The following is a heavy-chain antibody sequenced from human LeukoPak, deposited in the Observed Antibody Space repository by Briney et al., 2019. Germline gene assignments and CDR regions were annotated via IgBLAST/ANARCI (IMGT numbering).Heavy chain of an antibody. V-gene: IGHV3-20*04. CDR1: GFTFDDYT. J-gene: IGHJ6*03. CDR3: ARDRLTMVRGVILGHMDV. Sequence: PGGSLRLSCAASGFTFDDYTMSWVRQAPGKGLEWVSGINWNGGSTGYADSVKGRFTISRDNAKNSLYLQMNSLRAEDTAVYYCARDRLTMVRGVILGHMDVWGKGTTVTVSS. CDR2: INWNGGST. D-gene: IGHD3-10*01.